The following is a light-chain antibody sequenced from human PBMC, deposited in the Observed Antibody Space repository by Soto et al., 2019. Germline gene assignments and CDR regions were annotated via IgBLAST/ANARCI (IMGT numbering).Light chain of an antibody. CDR2: KTS. J-gene: IGKJ1*01. CDR3: QEYNTNSRT. CDR1: ESIYSW. V-gene: IGKV1-5*03. Sequence: IQMTQSPPTLSASVGDTVTITCRSSESIYSWLAWYKQKPGKAPQLLIYKTSTLQGGVPSRFSGSGSGAEYALTISSQPPDDFATYYCQEYNTNSRTFGQGT.